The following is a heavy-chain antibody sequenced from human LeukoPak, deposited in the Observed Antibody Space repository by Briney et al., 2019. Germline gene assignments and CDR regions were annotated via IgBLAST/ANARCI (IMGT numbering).Heavy chain of an antibody. CDR2: TRNKANSYIT. J-gene: IGHJ4*02. V-gene: IGHV3-72*01. CDR1: GFIFSDHF. CDR3: ASLRGTCRQ. Sequence: PGGSLRLSCAASGFIFSDHFLDWVRQAPGKGLEWVGRTRNKANSYITEYAVSQKRRLTISRDVSKNALYHQMSSLNTDVTAIYYWASLRGTCRQWGRRTVVTVS. D-gene: IGHD1-26*01.